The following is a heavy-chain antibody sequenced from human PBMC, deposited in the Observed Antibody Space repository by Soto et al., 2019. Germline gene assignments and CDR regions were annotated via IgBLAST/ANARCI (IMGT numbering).Heavy chain of an antibody. CDR3: AKDGSHTFDY. D-gene: IGHD1-26*01. V-gene: IGHV3-30*18. CDR1: GFTFSHYA. J-gene: IGHJ4*02. CDR2: MSYDGSNE. Sequence: QVQLVESGGGVVQPGRSLRISCAASGFTFSHYAMHWVRQAPGKGLEWVALMSYDGSNEYYADSVKGRFTISRDNSKNTLYLQMNSLRGEDTAVYYCAKDGSHTFDYWGLGTLVTVAS.